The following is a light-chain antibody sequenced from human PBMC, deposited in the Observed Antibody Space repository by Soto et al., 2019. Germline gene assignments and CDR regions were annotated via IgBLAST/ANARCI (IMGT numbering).Light chain of an antibody. Sequence: QSALTQPASVSGSPGQSITISGTGTSSDVGGYNYVSWYQQHPGKAPKLMIYEVSNRPSGVSNRFSGSKSGNTASLTISGLQAEDEADYYCSSSSTTLVLFGGGTKLTVL. CDR3: SSSSTTLVL. CDR2: EVS. CDR1: SSDVGGYNY. J-gene: IGLJ2*01. V-gene: IGLV2-14*01.